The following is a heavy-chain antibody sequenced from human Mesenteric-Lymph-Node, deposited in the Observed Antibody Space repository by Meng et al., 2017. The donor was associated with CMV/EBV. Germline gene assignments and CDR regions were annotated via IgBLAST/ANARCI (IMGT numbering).Heavy chain of an antibody. D-gene: IGHD2-2*02. CDR1: GYSISSGYY. V-gene: IGHV4-38-2*02. CDR3: ARDASQFYCSSTSCYTGKYFDY. Sequence: SETLSLTCTVSGYSISSGYYWGWIRQPPGKGLEWIGSIYHSGSTYYNPSLKSRVTISVDTSKNQFSLKLSSVTAADTAVYYCARDASQFYCSSTSCYTGKYFDYWGQGTLVTVSS. J-gene: IGHJ4*02. CDR2: IYHSGST.